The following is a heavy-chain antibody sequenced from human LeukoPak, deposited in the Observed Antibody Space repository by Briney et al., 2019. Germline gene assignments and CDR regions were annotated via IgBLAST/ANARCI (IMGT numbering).Heavy chain of an antibody. V-gene: IGHV1-18*01. CDR1: GYTFTSYG. CDR2: ISAYNGNT. D-gene: IGHD5-24*01. J-gene: IGHJ6*02. CDR3: ARDEMATTYYYYYGMDV. Sequence: GASVKVSCKASGYTFTSYGISWVRQAPGQGLEWMGWISAYNGNTNYAQKLQGRVTMTTDTSTSTAYMELRSLRSDDTAVYYCARDEMATTYYYYYGMDVWGQGTTVTVSS.